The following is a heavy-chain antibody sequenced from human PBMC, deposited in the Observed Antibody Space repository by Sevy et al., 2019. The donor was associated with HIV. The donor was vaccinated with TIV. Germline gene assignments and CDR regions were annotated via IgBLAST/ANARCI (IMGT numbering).Heavy chain of an antibody. CDR3: AGENAWGRGYS. CDR1: GGSITSLY. V-gene: IGHV4-59*08. Sequence: SETLSLTCTVSGGSITSLYWNWIRQPPGKGLEWITNIYFNGHINYNPSLKSRVTLTLDTSKNQFSLRLSSVTAADTAMYYCAGENAWGRGYSWGQGTLVTVSS. CDR2: IYFNGHI. J-gene: IGHJ4*02. D-gene: IGHD1-26*01.